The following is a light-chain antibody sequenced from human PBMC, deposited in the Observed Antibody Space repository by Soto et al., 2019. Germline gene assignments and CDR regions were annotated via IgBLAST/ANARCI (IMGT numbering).Light chain of an antibody. V-gene: IGKV2-28*01. CDR3: MQALQPPES. Sequence: DIVMTQSPLSLPVTPGEPASISCRSSQSLLHSNGYNYLDWFLQKPGQSPQLLIYLGSNRASGVPERFSGSGSGTDFTLKISRVEAEDVGVYYCMQALQPPESFGGGTKVEI. CDR1: QSLLHSNGYNY. J-gene: IGKJ4*01. CDR2: LGS.